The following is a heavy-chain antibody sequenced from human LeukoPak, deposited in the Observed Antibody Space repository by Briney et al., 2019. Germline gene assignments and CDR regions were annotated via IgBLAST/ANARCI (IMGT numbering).Heavy chain of an antibody. J-gene: IGHJ6*03. CDR2: IYPGDSDT. CDR3: ARHLAAAGTNYYYYMDV. Sequence: GESLKISCKGSGYSFTTYWIGWVRQMPGKGLEWMGIIYPGDSDTRYSPSFQGQVTISADKSISTAYLQWSSLKASDTAMYYCARHLAAAGTNYYYYMDVWGKGTTVTVSS. CDR1: GYSFTTYW. V-gene: IGHV5-51*01. D-gene: IGHD6-13*01.